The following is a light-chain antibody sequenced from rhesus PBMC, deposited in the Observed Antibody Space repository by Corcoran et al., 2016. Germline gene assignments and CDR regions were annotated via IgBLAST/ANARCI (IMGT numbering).Light chain of an antibody. V-gene: IGKV1-28*02. J-gene: IGKJ3*01. CDR1: QAINGY. Sequence: DIQMTQSPSSLSASVGDTVTITCRTSQAINGYLNWFHQKPVKAPKLLIYDTSNLANGVPSRFSGTGSRTDFILTITNLQPEDFATYYCLHHYNYPFTFGAGTKLDI. CDR2: DTS. CDR3: LHHYNYPFT.